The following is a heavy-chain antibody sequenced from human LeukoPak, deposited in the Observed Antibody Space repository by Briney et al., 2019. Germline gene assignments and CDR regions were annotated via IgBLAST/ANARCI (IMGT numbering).Heavy chain of an antibody. CDR1: GGTFSSYA. CDR2: IIPIFGTA. CDR3: ARDVFGGYCSSTSCYWFDP. D-gene: IGHD2-2*01. J-gene: IGHJ5*02. Sequence: SVKVSCKASGGTFSSYAISWVRQAPGQGLEWMGGIIPIFGTANYAQKFQGRVTITTDESTSTAYMELSSLRSEDTAVYYCARDVFGGYCSSTSCYWFDPWGQGTLVTVSS. V-gene: IGHV1-69*05.